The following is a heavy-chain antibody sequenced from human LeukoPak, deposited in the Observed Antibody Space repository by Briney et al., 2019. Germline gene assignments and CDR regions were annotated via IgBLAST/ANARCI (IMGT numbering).Heavy chain of an antibody. CDR2: IIPILGIA. D-gene: IGHD2-2*01. V-gene: IGHV1-69*04. Sequence: ASVQVSCKASGGTFSSYTISWVRQAPGHGLEWMGRIIPILGIANYAQKFQGRVTITADKSTSTAYMELSSPRSEYTAVYYCARDYCSSTSCLYYGMDVWGQGTTVTVSS. J-gene: IGHJ6*02. CDR3: ARDYCSSTSCLYYGMDV. CDR1: GGTFSSYT.